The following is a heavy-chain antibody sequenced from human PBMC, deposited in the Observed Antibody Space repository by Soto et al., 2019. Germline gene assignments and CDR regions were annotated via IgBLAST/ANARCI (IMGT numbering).Heavy chain of an antibody. CDR2: IIPIFGTA. J-gene: IGHJ6*02. V-gene: IGHV1-69*06. Sequence: QVQLVQSGAEVKKPGSSVKVSCKASGGTFSSYAISWVRQAPGQGREWMGGIIPIFGTANYAQKFQGRVTITADKSTSTAYMELSSLRSEDTAVYYCAREGIAALDSIYGMDVWGQGATVTVSS. D-gene: IGHD6-6*01. CDR3: AREGIAALDSIYGMDV. CDR1: GGTFSSYA.